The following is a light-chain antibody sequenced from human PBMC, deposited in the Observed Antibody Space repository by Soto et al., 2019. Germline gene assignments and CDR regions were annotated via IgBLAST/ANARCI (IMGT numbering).Light chain of an antibody. CDR1: QSISSW. Sequence: IQMTQSPSTQSASIGDRVIITCRASQSISSWLAWYQQKPGKAPKLLIYKASSLESGVPSRFSGSGSGTDFTLAISSLQADDFATYYCQQYKSYPWTFGQGTKVDI. J-gene: IGKJ1*01. CDR3: QQYKSYPWT. V-gene: IGKV1-5*03. CDR2: KAS.